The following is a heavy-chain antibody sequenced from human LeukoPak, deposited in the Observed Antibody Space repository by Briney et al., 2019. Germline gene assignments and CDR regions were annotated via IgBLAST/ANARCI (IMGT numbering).Heavy chain of an antibody. Sequence: SETLSLTCTVSGGSVSSGSYFRSWIRQPPGKGLECIGYIYYSGSTSYNPSLKSRVSISVDASKNQFSLKLSSVTAADTAVYYCAREGGSSSVWFDPWGQGTLVTVSS. CDR2: IYYSGST. D-gene: IGHD6-6*01. CDR1: GGSVSSGSYF. V-gene: IGHV4-61*01. CDR3: AREGGSSSVWFDP. J-gene: IGHJ5*02.